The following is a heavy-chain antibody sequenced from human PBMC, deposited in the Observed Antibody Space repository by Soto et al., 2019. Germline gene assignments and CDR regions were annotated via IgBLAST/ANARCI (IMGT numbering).Heavy chain of an antibody. V-gene: IGHV1-69*12. CDR1: GDTVSSYA. Sequence: QVQLVQSGAEVKKPGSSVKVSCKASGDTVSSYAISWVRQAPGQGLEWMGGIIPIFGTANYAQKFQGRVTFAEDESTSKAYMELSSRRSADTAVYYFARPYSSSFYYYGLDVWGQGTTVNVSS. J-gene: IGHJ6*02. CDR2: IIPIFGTA. D-gene: IGHD6-6*01. CDR3: ARPYSSSFYYYGLDV.